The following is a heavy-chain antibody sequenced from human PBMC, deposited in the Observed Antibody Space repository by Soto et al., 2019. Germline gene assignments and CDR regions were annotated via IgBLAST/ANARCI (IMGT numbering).Heavy chain of an antibody. CDR2: ISGSGGST. J-gene: IGHJ6*03. Sequence: LRLSCAASGFTFSSHAMSWVRQAPGKGLEWVSAISGSGGSTYHADSVKGRFTISRDNSMNTLYLQVNSLRAEDTAVYYCAKGPLGYYYYYYMDVWGKGTTVTVSS. CDR3: AKGPLGYYYYYYMDV. CDR1: GFTFSSHA. V-gene: IGHV3-23*01.